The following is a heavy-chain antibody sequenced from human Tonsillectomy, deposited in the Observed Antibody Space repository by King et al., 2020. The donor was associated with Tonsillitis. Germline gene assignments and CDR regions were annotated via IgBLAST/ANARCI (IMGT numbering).Heavy chain of an antibody. CDR1: GFRFRTYC. J-gene: IGHJ2*01. V-gene: IGHV3-30*18. D-gene: IGHD3-3*01. CDR3: AKDYSDDSWWYFDL. Sequence: QLVQSGGGVVQPGRSLRLSCAASGFRFRTYCMHWVRQAPGQGLDWVAVISYDERKKYYADSVKGRFTISRDNSKNTLYLQKNSLRAEDTAVYYCAKDYSDDSWWYFDLWGRGTLVTVSS. CDR2: ISYDERKK.